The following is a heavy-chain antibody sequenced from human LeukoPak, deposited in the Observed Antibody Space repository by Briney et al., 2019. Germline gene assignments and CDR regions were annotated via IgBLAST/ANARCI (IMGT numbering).Heavy chain of an antibody. V-gene: IGHV3-48*01. J-gene: IGHJ4*02. CDR2: ISGDSTTI. Sequence: GGSLRLSCAASGFTFSSYSMNWVRQAPGKGLEWVSYISGDSTTIYYADSVKGRFIISRDKAENSLYLQMNSLRAEDTAVYYCARGGDYWGQGTLVTVYS. CDR1: GFTFSSYS. D-gene: IGHD3-16*01. CDR3: ARGGDY.